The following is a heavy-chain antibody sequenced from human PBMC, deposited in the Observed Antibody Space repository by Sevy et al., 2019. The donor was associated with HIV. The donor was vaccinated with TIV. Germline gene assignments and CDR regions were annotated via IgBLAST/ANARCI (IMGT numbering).Heavy chain of an antibody. CDR1: GFIFSNYY. CDR2: ISDRSDTI. CDR3: ARVRDRYCSGGSCYYGYFFDY. J-gene: IGHJ4*02. Sequence: GGSVRLSCAASGFIFSNYYMTWVRQAPGKGLEWVSYISDRSDTISYADSVKGRFTISRDNAKNGLYLQMSSLRGEDTAVYYCARVRDRYCSGGSCYYGYFFDYWGQGTLVTVSS. V-gene: IGHV3-48*01. D-gene: IGHD2-15*01.